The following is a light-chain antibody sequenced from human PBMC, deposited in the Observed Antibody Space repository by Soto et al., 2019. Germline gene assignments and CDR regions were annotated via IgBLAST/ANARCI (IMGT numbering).Light chain of an antibody. Sequence: QSVLTQPPSASGTPGQRVTISCSGSSSNIGSNTVNWYQQLPGTAPKLLIYSNNQRPSGVPDRFSGSKSGTSASLAISGLQSEDESDYYCAAWDDSLTGQVFGNGTKVTV. J-gene: IGLJ1*01. CDR1: SSNIGSNT. CDR2: SNN. CDR3: AAWDDSLTGQV. V-gene: IGLV1-44*01.